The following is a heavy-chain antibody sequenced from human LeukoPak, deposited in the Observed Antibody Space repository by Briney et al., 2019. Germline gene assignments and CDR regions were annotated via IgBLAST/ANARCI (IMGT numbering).Heavy chain of an antibody. CDR1: GFTFSSYA. D-gene: IGHD3-22*01. CDR3: AKLLYYYDSSGSLDAFDI. V-gene: IGHV3-23*01. CDR2: ISGSGGST. J-gene: IGHJ3*02. Sequence: GGSLRLSCAASGFTFSSYAMSWVRQAPGKGLEWVSAISGSGGSTYYADSVKGRFTISRDNSKNTLYLQMNSLRAEDTAVYYCAKLLYYYDSSGSLDAFDIWGQGTMVTVSS.